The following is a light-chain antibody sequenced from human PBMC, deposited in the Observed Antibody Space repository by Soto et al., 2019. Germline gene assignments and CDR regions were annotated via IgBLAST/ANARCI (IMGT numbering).Light chain of an antibody. J-gene: IGKJ4*02. V-gene: IGKV1-16*02. CDR1: QGINNY. CDR3: LQYHSYPLT. CDR2: AAY. Sequence: DIQMTQSPSSLSASVGERVNITCRASQGINNYLAWFQQKPGKAPKSLIFAAYILESGVPSKFSGSAAGTDLNLTISSLQPEDFATYYCLQYHSYPLTVGGRTMVEF.